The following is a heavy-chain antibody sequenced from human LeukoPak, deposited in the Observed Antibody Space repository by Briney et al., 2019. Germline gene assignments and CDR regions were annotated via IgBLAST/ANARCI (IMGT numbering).Heavy chain of an antibody. D-gene: IGHD5-18*01. CDR3: ARFDTAKGWFDP. V-gene: IGHV3-9*01. CDR2: ISWDSGSI. J-gene: IGHJ5*02. Sequence: GGSLRLSCAASGFTFDDYAMHWVRQAPGKGLEWVSGISWDSGSIGYADSVKGRFTISRDNAKNSLYLQMNSLRAEDTAVYYCARFDTAKGWFDPWGQGTLVTVSS. CDR1: GFTFDDYA.